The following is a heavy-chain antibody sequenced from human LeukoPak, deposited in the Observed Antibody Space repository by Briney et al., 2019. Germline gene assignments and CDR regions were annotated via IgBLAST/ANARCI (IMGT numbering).Heavy chain of an antibody. CDR2: IYYSGST. CDR1: GGSISSGGYY. CDR3: ARAEGGYFDY. Sequence: SETLSLTCTVSGGSISSGGYYWSWSRQHPGKGLEWIGYIYYSGSTYYNPSLKSRVTISVDTSKNQCSLKLSSVTAADTAVYYCARAEGGYFDYWGQGTLVTVSS. V-gene: IGHV4-31*03. D-gene: IGHD1-26*01. J-gene: IGHJ4*02.